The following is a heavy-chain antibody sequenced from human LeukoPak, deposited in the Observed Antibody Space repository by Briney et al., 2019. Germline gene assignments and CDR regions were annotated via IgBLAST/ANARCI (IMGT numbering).Heavy chain of an antibody. Sequence: SETLSLTCAVSGGSISSGGYSWSWIRQPPGKGLEWFGYIYYSGSTYYNPSLKSRVTISVDTSKNQFSLKLSSVTAADTAVYYCARGVTDSSGYYRYYYYYMDVWGKGTTVTVSS. J-gene: IGHJ6*03. D-gene: IGHD3-22*01. CDR1: GGSISSGGYS. CDR3: ARGVTDSSGYYRYYYYYMDV. CDR2: IYYSGST. V-gene: IGHV4-30-4*07.